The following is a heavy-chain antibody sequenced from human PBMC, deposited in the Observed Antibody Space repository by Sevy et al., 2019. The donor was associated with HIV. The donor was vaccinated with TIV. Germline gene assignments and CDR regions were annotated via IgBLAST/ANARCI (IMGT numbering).Heavy chain of an antibody. V-gene: IGHV3-15*01. CDR3: ATAPGYYDSAPFDY. CDR1: GFTFNNVW. J-gene: IGHJ4*02. D-gene: IGHD3-22*01. Sequence: GGSLRLSCAVSGFTFNNVWMNWVRQAPGTGLQWVGLIKSKIDGETTDYAAPVKGRFTISRDDSKNTLFLQMNSLKIEDTAVYYCATAPGYYDSAPFDYWGPGTLVTVSS. CDR2: IKSKIDGETT.